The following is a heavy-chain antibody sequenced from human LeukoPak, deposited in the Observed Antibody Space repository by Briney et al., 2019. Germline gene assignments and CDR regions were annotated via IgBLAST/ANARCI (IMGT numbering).Heavy chain of an antibody. CDR3: ARVGRSARYDSSGYYFVY. D-gene: IGHD3-22*01. V-gene: IGHV1-8*02. J-gene: IGHJ4*02. CDR1: GYTFTGYY. CDR2: MNPNSGNT. Sequence: EASVKVSCKASGYTFTGYYMHWVRQATGQGLEWMGWMNPNSGNTGYAQKFQGRVTMTRNTSISTAYMELSSLRSEDTAVYYCARVGRSARYDSSGYYFVYWGQGTLVTVSS.